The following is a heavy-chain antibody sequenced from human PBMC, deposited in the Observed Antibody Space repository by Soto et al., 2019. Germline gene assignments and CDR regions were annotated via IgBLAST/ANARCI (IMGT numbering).Heavy chain of an antibody. V-gene: IGHV1-69*08. D-gene: IGHD3-10*01. CDR3: ARDQGFGELYDY. J-gene: IGHJ4*02. Sequence: QVQLVQSGAEVKKPGSSVKVSCKASGGTFSSYTISWVRQAPGQGLEWMGRIIPILGIANYAQKFQGRVTITADKSTSTAYMELSSLRSEDTAVYYCARDQGFGELYDYWGQGTLVTVSS. CDR1: GGTFSSYT. CDR2: IIPILGIA.